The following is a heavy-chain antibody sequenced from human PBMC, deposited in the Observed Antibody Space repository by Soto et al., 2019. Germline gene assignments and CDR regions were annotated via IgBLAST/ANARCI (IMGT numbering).Heavy chain of an antibody. CDR2: IYHSGST. CDR1: GGSISSGGYS. D-gene: IGHD6-13*01. Sequence: SETLSLTCAVSGGSISSGGYSWSWIRQPPGKGLEWIGYIYHSGSTYYNPSLNSRVTISVDTSKNQFSLTVTSVTAADTAVYYCARAGARTAAAVSIDYWGQGTLVTVSS. J-gene: IGHJ4*02. V-gene: IGHV4-30-2*01. CDR3: ARAGARTAAAVSIDY.